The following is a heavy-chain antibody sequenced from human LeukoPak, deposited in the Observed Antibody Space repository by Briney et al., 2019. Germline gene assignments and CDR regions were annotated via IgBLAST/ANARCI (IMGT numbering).Heavy chain of an antibody. CDR3: ARDGPLSPGGWFDP. CDR1: GGSFSGYY. CDR2: INHSGST. J-gene: IGHJ5*02. D-gene: IGHD2-8*01. V-gene: IGHV4-34*01. Sequence: SETLSLTCAVYGGSFSGYYWSWIRQPPGKGLEWIGEINHSGSTNYNPSLKSRVTISVDTSKNQFSLKLSSVTAADTAVYYCARDGPLSPGGWFDPWGQGTLVTVSS.